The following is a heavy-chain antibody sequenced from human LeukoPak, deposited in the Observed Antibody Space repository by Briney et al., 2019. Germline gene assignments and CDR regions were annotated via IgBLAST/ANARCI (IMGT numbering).Heavy chain of an antibody. J-gene: IGHJ4*02. CDR2: ISGSGGST. V-gene: IGHV3-23*01. CDR1: GFTFSSYA. D-gene: IGHD6-13*01. Sequence: GGSLRLSCAASGFTFSSYAMSWVRQAPGKGLEWVSGISGSGGSTYYADSVKGRFTISRDNSKNTLYLQMNSLRAEDTAVYYCAKGIAASRSSSSPDYWGQGTLVTVSS. CDR3: AKGIAASRSSSSPDY.